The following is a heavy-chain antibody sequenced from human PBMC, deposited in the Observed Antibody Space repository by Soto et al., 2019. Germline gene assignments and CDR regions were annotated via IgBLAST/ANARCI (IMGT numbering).Heavy chain of an antibody. CDR3: AKDWTPGTTLC. V-gene: IGHV3-30*18. D-gene: IGHD1-7*01. CDR2: ISYDGSNK. Sequence: PGGSLRLSCAASGFTFSSYGMHWVRQAPGKGLEWVAVISYDGSNKYYADSVKGRFTISRDDSKNTLYLQMNSLRAEDTAVYYCAKDWTPGTTLCWGQGTLVTVSS. J-gene: IGHJ4*02. CDR1: GFTFSSYG.